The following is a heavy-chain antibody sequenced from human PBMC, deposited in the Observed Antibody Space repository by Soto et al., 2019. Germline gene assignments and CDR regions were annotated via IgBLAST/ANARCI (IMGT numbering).Heavy chain of an antibody. CDR3: VRSGDNYNLLDY. V-gene: IGHV3-11*06. CDR2: SSNSGSFT. J-gene: IGHJ4*02. Sequence: GGSVRLSCAASGFTFSDHNMSCIRQAPGKGLEWIGYSSNSGSFTRYADSVKGRFSISRDNAKNSLYLQINSLRGDDTATYFCVRSGDNYNLLDYWGQGTPVTVSS. CDR1: GFTFSDHN. D-gene: IGHD1-1*01.